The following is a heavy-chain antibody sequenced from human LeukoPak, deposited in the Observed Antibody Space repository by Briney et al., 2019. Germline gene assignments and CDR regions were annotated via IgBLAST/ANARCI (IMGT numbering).Heavy chain of an antibody. Sequence: PSETLSLTCAVYGGSFSGYYWSWIRQPPGKGPEWIGEINHSGSTNYNPSLKSRVTISVDTSKNQFSLKLSSVTAADTAVYYCATARGYGSGSYFDYWGQGTLVTVSS. V-gene: IGHV4-34*01. CDR2: INHSGST. CDR3: ATARGYGSGSYFDY. J-gene: IGHJ4*02. D-gene: IGHD3-10*01. CDR1: GGSFSGYY.